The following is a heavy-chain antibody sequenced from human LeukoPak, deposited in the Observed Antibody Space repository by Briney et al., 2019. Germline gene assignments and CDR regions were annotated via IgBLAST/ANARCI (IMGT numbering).Heavy chain of an antibody. D-gene: IGHD6-13*01. CDR1: GFTFSTSW. J-gene: IGHJ4*02. Sequence: GGSLRLSCAASGFTFSTSWMTWVRQAPGKALEWVANIKQDGSDKYYMDSVKGRFTISRDNAKNSLYLQMNSLRAEDTAVYYCAKDSGWFRFDYWGQGTLVTVSS. CDR2: IKQDGSDK. CDR3: AKDSGWFRFDY. V-gene: IGHV3-7*03.